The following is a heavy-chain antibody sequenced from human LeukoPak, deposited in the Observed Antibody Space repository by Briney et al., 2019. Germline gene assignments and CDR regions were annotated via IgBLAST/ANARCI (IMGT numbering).Heavy chain of an antibody. V-gene: IGHV4-4*07. D-gene: IGHD6-13*01. CDR2: IYSSGIT. CDR1: GGSISSYC. J-gene: IGHJ4*02. Sequence: PSETLSLTCTVSGGSISSYCWSWIRQPAGRGLEWIGRIYSSGITNYNPSLLSRLTMSLDTSKNQFSLKLSSVTAADTAVYYCAREEAAAGWSADHWGQGTLVTVSS. CDR3: AREEAAAGWSADH.